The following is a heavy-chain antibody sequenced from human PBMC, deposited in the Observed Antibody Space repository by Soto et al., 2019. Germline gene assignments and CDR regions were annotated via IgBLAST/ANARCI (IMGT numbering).Heavy chain of an antibody. CDR2: IKSKTDGGTT. CDR1: GFTFSNAW. CDR3: TTQWGAVAARYYYYYGMDV. D-gene: IGHD2-15*01. Sequence: EVQLVESGGGLVKPGGSLRLSCAASGFTFSNAWMNWVRQAPGKGLEWVGRIKSKTDGGTTDYAAPVKGRFTISRDDSKNTLYLQMNSLKTEDTAVYYCTTQWGAVAARYYYYYGMDVWGQGTTVTVSS. V-gene: IGHV3-15*07. J-gene: IGHJ6*02.